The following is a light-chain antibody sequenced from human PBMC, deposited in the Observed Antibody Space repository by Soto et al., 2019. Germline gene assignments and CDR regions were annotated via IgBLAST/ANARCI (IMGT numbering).Light chain of an antibody. V-gene: IGLV1-47*02. Sequence: QAVVTQPPSASATLGQRVTISCSGSSSNIGNNNAYWYQHVPGTAPKLIIHHNTLRPSWVPDRFSGSKSGTSASLAISGLQSDDDSDYYCAAWDDSLGAVVFGGGTKLTVL. CDR1: SSNIGNNN. CDR3: AAWDDSLGAVV. J-gene: IGLJ2*01. CDR2: HNT.